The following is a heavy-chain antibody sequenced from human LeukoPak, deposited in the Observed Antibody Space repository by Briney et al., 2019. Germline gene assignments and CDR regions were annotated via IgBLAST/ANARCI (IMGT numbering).Heavy chain of an antibody. CDR2: IYPGDSDT. CDR3: ASAYCSGGSCYSGFDY. Sequence: GESLKISCKGSGYSFTSYWIGLVRRMPGKGLEWMGIIYPGDSDTRYSPSFQGQVTISADKSISTAYLQWSSLKASDTAMYYCASAYCSGGSCYSGFDYWGQGTLVTVSS. V-gene: IGHV5-51*01. D-gene: IGHD2-15*01. J-gene: IGHJ4*02. CDR1: GYSFTSYW.